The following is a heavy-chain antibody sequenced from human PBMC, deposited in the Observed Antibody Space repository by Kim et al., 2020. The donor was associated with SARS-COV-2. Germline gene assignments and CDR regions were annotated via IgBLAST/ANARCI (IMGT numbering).Heavy chain of an antibody. V-gene: IGHV4-34*01. J-gene: IGHJ4*02. CDR3: AREGGGSSWPFDY. D-gene: IGHD6-13*01. Sequence: NPTLQGRVPISVDTSKARFSLTLSSVTAADTAVYYCAREGGGSSWPFDYWGQGTLVTVSS.